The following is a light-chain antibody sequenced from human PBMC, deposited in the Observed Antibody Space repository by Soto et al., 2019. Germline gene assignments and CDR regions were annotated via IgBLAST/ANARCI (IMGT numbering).Light chain of an antibody. CDR3: QKYRDWPRT. Sequence: EIVMTQSPATLSVSPGERATLSCRASQTVSSSLAWYQQKPGQAPRLLIYGASTRATGVPASFSGSGSGKEFLLPICTLQSEDFAVFYCQKYRDWPRTFGQGTKVNIK. CDR1: QTVSSS. J-gene: IGKJ1*01. V-gene: IGKV3-15*01. CDR2: GAS.